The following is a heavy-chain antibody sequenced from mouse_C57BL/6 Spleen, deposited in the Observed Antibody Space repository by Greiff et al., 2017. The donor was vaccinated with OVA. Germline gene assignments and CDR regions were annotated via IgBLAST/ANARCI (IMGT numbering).Heavy chain of an antibody. V-gene: IGHV1-64*01. CDR1: GYTFTSYW. Sequence: QVQLKQPGAELVKPGASVKLSCKASGYTFTSYWMHWVKQRPGQGLEWIGMIHPNSGSTNYNEKFKSKATLTVDKSSSPAYMPLSSLTSEDSADYYCARMERTVNAKDYWGQGTSVTVSS. CDR2: IHPNSGST. CDR3: ARMERTVNAKDY. J-gene: IGHJ4*01.